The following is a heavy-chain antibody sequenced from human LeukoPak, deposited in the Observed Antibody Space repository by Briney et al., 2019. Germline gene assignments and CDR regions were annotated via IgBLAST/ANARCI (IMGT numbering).Heavy chain of an antibody. J-gene: IGHJ4*02. Sequence: SETLSLTCTASGGSISSNYWSWIRQPPGKGLEWIGYIYSSGSNNYNPTLKGRVTMSLDTSKNQFSLKLSSVTAADTAVYYCARYGSGSYRQFDFWGQGTLVTGSS. CDR1: GGSISSNY. V-gene: IGHV4-59*01. CDR2: IYSSGSN. D-gene: IGHD3-10*01. CDR3: ARYGSGSYRQFDF.